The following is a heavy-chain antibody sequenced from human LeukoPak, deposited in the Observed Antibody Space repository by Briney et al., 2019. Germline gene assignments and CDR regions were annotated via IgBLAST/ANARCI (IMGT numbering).Heavy chain of an antibody. D-gene: IGHD3-22*01. CDR1: GFTFSSYR. CDR3: ARLRRNSDRSGYYYYYDY. V-gene: IGHV3-21*01. Sequence: GGSLRLSCAASGFTFSSYRINWVRQAPGKGLEWVSSIRVGSNYIYYADSVRGRFSISRDDARNSLYLQMDSLRGDDTAVYYCARLRRNSDRSGYYYYYDYWGQGTLVTVSS. J-gene: IGHJ4*02. CDR2: IRVGSNYI.